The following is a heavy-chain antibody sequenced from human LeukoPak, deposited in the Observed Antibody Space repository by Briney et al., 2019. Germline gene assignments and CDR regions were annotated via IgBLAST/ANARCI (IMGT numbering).Heavy chain of an antibody. J-gene: IGHJ4*02. D-gene: IGHD1-26*01. V-gene: IGHV1-2*02. CDR1: GYTFIGYY. CDR2: INPNSGGT. Sequence: ASVKVSCKASGYTFIGYYMHWVRQAPGQGLEWMGWINPNSGGTNYAQKFQGRVTMTRDTSISTAYMELSRLRSDDTAVYYCARSFRVGSRPTDYWGQGTLVTVSS. CDR3: ARSFRVGSRPTDY.